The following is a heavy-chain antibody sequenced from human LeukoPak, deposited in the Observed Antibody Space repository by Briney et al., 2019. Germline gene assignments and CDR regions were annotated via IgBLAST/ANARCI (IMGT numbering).Heavy chain of an antibody. J-gene: IGHJ3*02. D-gene: IGHD3-22*01. Sequence: PGGSLRLSCAASGFTFSSYAMSWVRQAPGKGLEWVSAISGSGGSTYYADSVKGRFTISRDNSKNTLYLQMNSLRAEDTAVYYCAKALLRYYYDSSGYWGAFDIWGQGTMVTVSS. CDR3: AKALLRYYYDSSGYWGAFDI. V-gene: IGHV3-23*01. CDR1: GFTFSSYA. CDR2: ISGSGGST.